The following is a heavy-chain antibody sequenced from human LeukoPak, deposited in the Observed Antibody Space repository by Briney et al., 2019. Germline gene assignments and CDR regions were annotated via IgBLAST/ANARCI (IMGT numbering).Heavy chain of an antibody. J-gene: IGHJ4*02. CDR1: GFNFSSFV. D-gene: IGHD3-3*01. Sequence: GGSLRLSCAGSGFNFSSFVMTWVRQAPGKGLEWVSSISASGRGTYYADSVKGRFTISRDNSKNTLYLQVTSLRAEDTAVYHCAKKSPIFGVVIPLFDYWGQGTLVSVSS. CDR3: AKKSPIFGVVIPLFDY. V-gene: IGHV3-23*01. CDR2: ISASGRGT.